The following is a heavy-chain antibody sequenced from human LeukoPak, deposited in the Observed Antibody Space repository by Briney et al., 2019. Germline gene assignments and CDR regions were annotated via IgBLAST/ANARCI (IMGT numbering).Heavy chain of an antibody. CDR1: GGSISSSSYY. V-gene: IGHV4-39*07. CDR3: ARADGLPAAQRGPRYYFDY. Sequence: SGTLSLTCTVSGGSISSSSYYWGWIRQPPGKGLEWIGEINHSGSTNYNPSLKSRVTISVDTSKNQFSLKLSSVTAADTAVYYCARADGLPAAQRGPRYYFDYWGQGTLVTVSS. CDR2: INHSGST. D-gene: IGHD2-2*01. J-gene: IGHJ4*02.